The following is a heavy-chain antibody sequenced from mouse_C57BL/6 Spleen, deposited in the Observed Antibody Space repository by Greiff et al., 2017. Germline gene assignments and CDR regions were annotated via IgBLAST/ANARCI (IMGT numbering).Heavy chain of an antibody. CDR3: ARRLGHYFDD. D-gene: IGHD4-1*01. CDR2: IYPRSGNT. Sequence: QVQLQQSGAELARPGASVKLSCKASGYTFTSYGISWVKQRTGQGLAWIGEIYPRSGNTYYNEKFKGKATLTADKSSSTAYMELRSLTSEDSAVYFCARRLGHYFDDWGQGTTLTVSS. J-gene: IGHJ2*01. CDR1: GYTFTSYG. V-gene: IGHV1-81*01.